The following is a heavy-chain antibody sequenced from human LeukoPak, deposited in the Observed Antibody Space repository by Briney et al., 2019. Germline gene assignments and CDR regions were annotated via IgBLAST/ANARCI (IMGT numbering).Heavy chain of an antibody. Sequence: WASVKVSGKASGYTFTYYYIYWVRQAPGQGLEWMGLINPSGGSTRYAQNFQGRVTMTRDTSTSTVSMELSSLRSEDTAMYYCARGPYSSGWYGLDYWGQGTLVTVSS. D-gene: IGHD6-19*01. CDR1: GYTFTYYY. CDR2: INPSGGST. J-gene: IGHJ4*02. V-gene: IGHV1-46*01. CDR3: ARGPYSSGWYGLDY.